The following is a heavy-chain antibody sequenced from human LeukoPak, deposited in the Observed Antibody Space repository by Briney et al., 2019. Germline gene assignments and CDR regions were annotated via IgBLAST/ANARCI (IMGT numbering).Heavy chain of an antibody. D-gene: IGHD2/OR15-2a*01. CDR2: ISVSGDNT. CDR3: AKYVSAKGPPYALDV. CDR1: EFTFTSYA. V-gene: IGHV3-23*01. J-gene: IGHJ6*02. Sequence: GGSLRLSCAASEFTFTSYAMQWVRQAPGKGLEWVSGISVSGDNTWYADSVKGRSTISRDKSRNTLHLQMNSLRAGDTAVYYCAKYVSAKGPPYALDVWGQGTTVTVSS.